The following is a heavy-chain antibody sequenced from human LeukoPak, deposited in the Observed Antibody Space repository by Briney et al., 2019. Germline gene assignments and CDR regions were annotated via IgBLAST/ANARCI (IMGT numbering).Heavy chain of an antibody. CDR1: GFTFSSYL. D-gene: IGHD3-22*01. Sequence: GSLRLSCAASGFTFSSYLMHWVRQTPGKGLVWVSRINTDGSTTTYADFVEGRFTISRDKAKNTLYLQMNSLRAEDTAVYYCARDGYHDSSGYFRFDYWGQGTLVTVSS. CDR3: ARDGYHDSSGYFRFDY. CDR2: INTDGSTT. V-gene: IGHV3-74*01. J-gene: IGHJ4*02.